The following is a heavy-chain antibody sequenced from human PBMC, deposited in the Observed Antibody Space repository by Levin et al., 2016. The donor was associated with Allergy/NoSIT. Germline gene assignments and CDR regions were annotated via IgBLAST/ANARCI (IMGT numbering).Heavy chain of an antibody. V-gene: IGHV1-46*01. D-gene: IGHD6-19*01. J-gene: IGHJ4*02. Sequence: ASVKVSCKASGYTFTRHYIHWVRQAPGQRPEWMGLINPSAGSTSSSQRFQGRVTMTSDTSTGTVYMDLRGLRPEDTAVYYCARVGTPGSGSYYFDYWGQGTPVTVSA. CDR1: GYTFTRHY. CDR3: ARVGTPGSGSYYFDY. CDR2: INPSAGST.